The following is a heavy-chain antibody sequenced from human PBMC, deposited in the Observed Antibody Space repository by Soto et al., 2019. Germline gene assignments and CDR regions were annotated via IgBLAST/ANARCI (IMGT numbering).Heavy chain of an antibody. CDR1: GFTFTNYF. CDR2: ISPYDGNK. Sequence: QVQLVQSGAEVKKPGASVKVSCKASGFTFTNYFFHWVRQAPRQGLEWMGIISPYDGNKNYQQSLQGRITMTSDTFTSTVYMELRSLRSEDTAVYFCARGDGRGSTGFYYYYGMDVWGHGTMITVSS. V-gene: IGHV1-46*01. D-gene: IGHD1-26*01. CDR3: ARGDGRGSTGFYYYYGMDV. J-gene: IGHJ6*02.